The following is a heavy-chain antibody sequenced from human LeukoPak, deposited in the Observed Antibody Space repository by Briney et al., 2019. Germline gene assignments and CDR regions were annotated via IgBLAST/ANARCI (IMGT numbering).Heavy chain of an antibody. CDR2: IIPIFGTA. CDR3: AAGAYSGYYGSDY. Sequence: LVKVSCKASGGTFSSYAISWVRQAPGQGLEWMGGIIPIFGTANYAQKFQERVTITRDMSTSTAYMELSSLRSEDTAVYYCAAGAYSGYYGSDYWGQGTLVTVSS. V-gene: IGHV1-69*05. D-gene: IGHD3-22*01. CDR1: GGTFSSYA. J-gene: IGHJ4*02.